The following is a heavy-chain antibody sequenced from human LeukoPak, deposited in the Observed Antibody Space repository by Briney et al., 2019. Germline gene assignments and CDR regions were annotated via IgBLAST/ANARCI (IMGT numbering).Heavy chain of an antibody. V-gene: IGHV4-38-2*02. CDR1: GYSISSGYY. Sequence: SETLSLTCTVSGYSISSGYYWGWIRQPPGKGLEWIGSIYHSGSTYYNPSLKSRVTISVDTSKNQFSLKLSSVTAADTAVYYCARGGGYYDSRGYYPPFDDWGQGTLVTVSS. D-gene: IGHD3-22*01. CDR2: IYHSGST. J-gene: IGHJ4*02. CDR3: ARGGGYYDSRGYYPPFDD.